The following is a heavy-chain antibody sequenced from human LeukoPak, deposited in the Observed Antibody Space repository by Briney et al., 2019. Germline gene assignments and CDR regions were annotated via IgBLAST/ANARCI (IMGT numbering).Heavy chain of an antibody. CDR2: ISFDGSNK. V-gene: IGHV3-30*18. CDR1: GFTFSSYG. Sequence: GGSLRLSCAASGFTFSSYGMHWVRQAPGKGLEWVAVISFDGSNKYYADSVKGRFTISRDNSKNTLYLQMNSLRAEDTAVYYCAKDQQWLVSGYYYYYMDVWGKGTAVTVSS. D-gene: IGHD6-19*01. CDR3: AKDQQWLVSGYYYYYMDV. J-gene: IGHJ6*03.